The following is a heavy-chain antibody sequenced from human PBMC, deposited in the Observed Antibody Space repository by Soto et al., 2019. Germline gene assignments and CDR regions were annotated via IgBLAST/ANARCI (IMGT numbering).Heavy chain of an antibody. Sequence: QVQLQESGPGLVKPSQTLSLTCDVSGASVTRAGSYWGWIRQRPGQGLGWIGYIYFDGTTYYNPSLKSRVIISADTSRNQFSLSLSFLTAADTAVYYCATGTTVTTFDYWGQGTLVTVSS. D-gene: IGHD4-17*01. CDR2: IYFDGTT. CDR1: GASVTRAGSY. CDR3: ATGTTVTTFDY. V-gene: IGHV4-31*11. J-gene: IGHJ4*02.